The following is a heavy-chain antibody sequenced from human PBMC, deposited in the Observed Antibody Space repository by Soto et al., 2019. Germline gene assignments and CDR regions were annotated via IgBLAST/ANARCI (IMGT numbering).Heavy chain of an antibody. V-gene: IGHV1-8*01. Sequence: ASVKVSGKASGYTFTSYDINWVRQAPGQGLEWMGWMNPYNGNTGYAQDFQGRVTMTRNTSINTAYMELRSLRSDDTAIYYCARGPGDLGYFYYWGQGALVTVSS. J-gene: IGHJ4*02. D-gene: IGHD3-10*01. CDR3: ARGPGDLGYFYY. CDR1: GYTFTSYD. CDR2: MNPYNGNT.